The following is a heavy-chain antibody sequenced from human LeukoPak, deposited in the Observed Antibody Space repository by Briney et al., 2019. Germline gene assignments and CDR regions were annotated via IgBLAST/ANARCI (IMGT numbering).Heavy chain of an antibody. D-gene: IGHD6-13*01. CDR2: INAGNGNT. CDR3: ATYRKQLASLDY. CDR1: GYTFTAFA. Sequence: RASVKVSCKASGYTFTAFAMHWVRQAPGQRLEWMGWINAGNGNTKYSQNFQDRVTITRDTSASTAYMELSSLRSEDTAVYYCATYRKQLASLDYWGQGTLVTVSS. V-gene: IGHV1-3*01. J-gene: IGHJ4*02.